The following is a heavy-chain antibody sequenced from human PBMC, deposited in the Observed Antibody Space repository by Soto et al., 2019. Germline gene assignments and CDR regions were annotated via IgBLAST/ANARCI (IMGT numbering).Heavy chain of an antibody. CDR3: AGVTWESTGEDC. CDR2: IKGNGDT. D-gene: IGHD1-1*01. CDR1: GFNSSTYA. J-gene: IGHJ4*02. Sequence: GGSLRLSCAASGFNSSTYAMSWVRQAPGKGLEWVSGIKGNGDTYNADSVKGRFTISRDPSKNTLYLQMNSLRAEDTAIYYCAGVTWESTGEDCWGQGPLVTVSS. V-gene: IGHV3-23*01.